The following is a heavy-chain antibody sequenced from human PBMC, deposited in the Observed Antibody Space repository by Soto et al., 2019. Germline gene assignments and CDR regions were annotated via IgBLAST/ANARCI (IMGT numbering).Heavy chain of an antibody. D-gene: IGHD3-10*01. V-gene: IGHV4-34*01. J-gene: IGHJ4*02. Sequence: QVQVQQWGAGLLKPSETLSLTCAVSGGSFSNYYWSWIRQSPGRGLEWIGEVNHGGSTNYNPSLKSRVTMSVDTSTKQFSLKLTSVTAADTAVYYCRKWFGDLLRDYWGQGTLVTVSS. CDR3: RKWFGDLLRDY. CDR2: VNHGGST. CDR1: GGSFSNYY.